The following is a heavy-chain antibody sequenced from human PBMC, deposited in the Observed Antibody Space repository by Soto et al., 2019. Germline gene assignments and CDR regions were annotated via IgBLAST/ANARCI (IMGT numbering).Heavy chain of an antibody. Sequence: PAGSLRISCAACRLTSSRYEVDWDSQAPGKGLEWVSYISSSGSILFYANSVKGRYTISRDNAKNSLNMQMNSLRPEDRAVHYCARDDGWGPAPDSGMAVWGKGTTVTVSS. CDR2: ISSSGSIL. CDR1: RLTSSRYE. CDR3: ARDDGWGPAPDSGMAV. D-gene: IGHD3-10*01. J-gene: IGHJ6*04. V-gene: IGHV3-48*03.